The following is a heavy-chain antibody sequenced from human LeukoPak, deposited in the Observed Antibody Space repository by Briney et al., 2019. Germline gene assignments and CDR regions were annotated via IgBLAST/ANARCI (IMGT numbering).Heavy chain of an antibody. J-gene: IGHJ4*02. CDR1: GFTFDDYA. D-gene: IGHD5-18*01. CDR3: AKDKSQLWLGGTFDY. V-gene: IGHV3-9*03. Sequence: GRSLRLSCAASGFTFDDYAMHWVRQAPGKGLEWVSGISWNSGSIVYADSVKAPFTISRDNAKNSLYLQMNSLRAEDMALYYCAKDKSQLWLGGTFDYWGQGTLVTVSS. CDR2: ISWNSGSI.